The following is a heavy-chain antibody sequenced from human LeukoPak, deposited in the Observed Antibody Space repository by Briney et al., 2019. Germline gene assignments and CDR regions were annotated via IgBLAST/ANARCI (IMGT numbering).Heavy chain of an antibody. D-gene: IGHD5-12*01. CDR2: ISSSSSYI. CDR3: ARGGYSGYDSPGY. J-gene: IGHJ4*02. V-gene: IGHV3-21*01. Sequence: PGGSLRLSCAASGFTFSSYSMNWVRQAPGKGLEWVSSISSSSSYIYYADSVKGRFTISRDNAKNSLYLQMNSLRAEDTAVYYCARGGYSGYDSPGYWGQGTLVTVSS. CDR1: GFTFSSYS.